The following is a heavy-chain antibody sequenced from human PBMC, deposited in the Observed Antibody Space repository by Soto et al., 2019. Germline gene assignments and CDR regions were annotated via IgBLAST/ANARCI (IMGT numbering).Heavy chain of an antibody. J-gene: IGHJ4*02. CDR1: GFTFDDYA. CDR2: ISWNSGSI. CDR3: AKEDGDY. V-gene: IGHV3-9*01. Sequence: EVQLVESGGGLVQPGRSLRLSCAASGFTFDDYALHWVRQAPGKGLEWVSGISWNSGSIGYADSVKGRFTISRDNAKNSLYLQMNSLRAEDTALYYCAKEDGDYGGQGTLVTVSS.